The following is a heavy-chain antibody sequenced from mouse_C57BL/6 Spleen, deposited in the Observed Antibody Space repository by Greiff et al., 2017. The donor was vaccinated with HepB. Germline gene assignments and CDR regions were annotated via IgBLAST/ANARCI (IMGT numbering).Heavy chain of an antibody. D-gene: IGHD1-1*01. J-gene: IGHJ2*01. V-gene: IGHV1-61*01. Sequence: VKLQQPGAELVRPGSSVKLSCKASGYTFTSYWMDWVKQRPGQGLEWIGNIYPSDSETHYNQKFKDKATLTVDKSSSTAYMQLSSLTSEDSAVYYCARRRELRRSYFDYWGQGTTLTVSS. CDR3: ARRRELRRSYFDY. CDR2: IYPSDSET. CDR1: GYTFTSYW.